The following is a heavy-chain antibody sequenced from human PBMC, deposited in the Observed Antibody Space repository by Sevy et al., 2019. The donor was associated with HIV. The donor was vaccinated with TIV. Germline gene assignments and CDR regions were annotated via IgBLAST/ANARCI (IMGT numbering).Heavy chain of an antibody. CDR2: ISGSGGST. J-gene: IGHJ6*02. Sequence: GGYLRLSCAASGFTFSSYAMSCVRQAPGKGLEWVSAISGSGGSTYYADSVKGRFTISRDNSKNTLYLQMNSLRAEDPAVYYCAKGLVQGYYYYGMDVWGQGTPVTVSS. V-gene: IGHV3-23*01. CDR1: GFTFSSYA. CDR3: AKGLVQGYYYYGMDV. D-gene: IGHD1-26*01.